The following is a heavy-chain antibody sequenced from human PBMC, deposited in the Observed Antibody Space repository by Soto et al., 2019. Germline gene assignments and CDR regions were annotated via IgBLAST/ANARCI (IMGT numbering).Heavy chain of an antibody. D-gene: IGHD7-27*01. Sequence: ASVKVSCKASGYTFTGYYMHWVRQAPGQGLEWMGWINPNSGGTNYAQKFQGWVTMTRDTSISTAYMELSRLRSDDTAVYYCAREELGMTSPFDYWGQGTLVTVSS. CDR1: GYTFTGYY. CDR3: AREELGMTSPFDY. J-gene: IGHJ4*02. CDR2: INPNSGGT. V-gene: IGHV1-2*04.